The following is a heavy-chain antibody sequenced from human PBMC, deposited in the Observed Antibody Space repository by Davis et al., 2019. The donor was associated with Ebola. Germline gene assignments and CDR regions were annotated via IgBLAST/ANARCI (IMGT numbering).Heavy chain of an antibody. D-gene: IGHD3-22*01. V-gene: IGHV1-69*04. CDR3: ARDNDAMIGAFDI. CDR2: IIPILGIT. Sequence: SVKVSCKASGGTFSSYAISWVRQAPGQGLEWMGRIIPILGITNYAQKFQGRVTITADKSTSTAYMELSSLRSEDTAVYYCARDNDAMIGAFDIWGQGTMVTVSS. CDR1: GGTFSSYA. J-gene: IGHJ3*02.